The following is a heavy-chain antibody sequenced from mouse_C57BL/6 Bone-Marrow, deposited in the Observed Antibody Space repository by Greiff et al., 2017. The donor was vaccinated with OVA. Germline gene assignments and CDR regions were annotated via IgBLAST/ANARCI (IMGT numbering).Heavy chain of an antibody. CDR1: GFTFTDYY. CDR3: ASSTLYYFDY. D-gene: IGHD5-1*01. Sequence: EVKVEESGGGLVQPGGSLSLSCAASGFTFTDYYMSWVRQPPGKALEWLGFIRNKANGYTTEYSASVKGRFTISRDNSQSILYLQMNALRAEDSATYYCASSTLYYFDYWGQGTTLTVSS. J-gene: IGHJ2*01. CDR2: IRNKANGYTT. V-gene: IGHV7-3*01.